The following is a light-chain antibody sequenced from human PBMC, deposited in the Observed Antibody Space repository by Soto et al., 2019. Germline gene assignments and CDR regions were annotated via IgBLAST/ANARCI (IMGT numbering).Light chain of an antibody. V-gene: IGKV1-5*03. CDR2: KAS. J-gene: IGKJ1*01. CDR3: QQYNNYGSWT. Sequence: DIQMTQSPSTLSASVGDRVTITCRASQSISAWFAWYQQKPGKAPKLLIYKASSFESGVPSRFRGSGSGTEFTLTISSLQPDDFATYYCQQYNNYGSWTFGQGTKVEIK. CDR1: QSISAW.